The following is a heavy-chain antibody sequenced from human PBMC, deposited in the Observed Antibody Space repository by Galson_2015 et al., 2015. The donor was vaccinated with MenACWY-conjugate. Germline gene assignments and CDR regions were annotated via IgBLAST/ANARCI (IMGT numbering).Heavy chain of an antibody. D-gene: IGHD7-27*01. CDR3: TRGGSGDYWFDP. CDR1: GLTFSDHY. Sequence: SLRLSCAASGLTFSDHYMDWVRQAPGKGLEWVGRSRNRANSYTTEYAASVKGRFTVSRDDSENSLYLQMNSLKTEDTAVYYCTRGGSGDYWFDPWGQGTLVTVSS. CDR2: SRNRANSYTT. J-gene: IGHJ5*02. V-gene: IGHV3-72*01.